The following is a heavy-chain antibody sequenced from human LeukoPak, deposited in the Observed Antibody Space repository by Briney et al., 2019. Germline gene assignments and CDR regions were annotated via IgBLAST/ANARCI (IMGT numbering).Heavy chain of an antibody. CDR2: IYPGDSDI. CDR3: ARRGVGTYSYYSDY. D-gene: IGHD3-10*01. Sequence: GESLKISCKGSGYTFSDYWIGWVRQMPEKGLEWMGIIYPGDSDIRNSPSFRGQVTISVDKSINTAYLQWSSLKASDSAIYYCARRGVGTYSYYSDYWGQGTLVTVSS. J-gene: IGHJ4*02. CDR1: GYTFSDYW. V-gene: IGHV5-51*01.